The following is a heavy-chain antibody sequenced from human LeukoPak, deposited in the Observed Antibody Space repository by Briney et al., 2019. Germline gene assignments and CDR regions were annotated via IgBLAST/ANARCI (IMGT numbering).Heavy chain of an antibody. D-gene: IGHD6-13*01. CDR1: GFTVSSNH. J-gene: IGHJ4*02. V-gene: IGHV3-66*01. CDR2: IYSGGST. CDR3: AREAAADPYYFDY. Sequence: PGGSLRLSCAASGFTVSSNHMTWVRQAPGKGLEWVSVIYSGGSTNYADSVKGRFTISRDNSKNTLYLQMNSLRVEDTAVYYCAREAAADPYYFDYWGQGTLVTVSS.